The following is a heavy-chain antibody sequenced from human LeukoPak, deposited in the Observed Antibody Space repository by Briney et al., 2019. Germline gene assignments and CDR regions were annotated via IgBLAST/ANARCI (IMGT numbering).Heavy chain of an antibody. D-gene: IGHD6-6*01. CDR1: GFTFSNYW. J-gene: IGHJ6*03. CDR2: ISYDGSNK. CDR3: AREPWAYSSSSVRNYYYYYYMDV. Sequence: PGGSLRLSCAASGFTFSNYWMHWVRQAPGKGLEGVAVISYDGSNKYYADSVKGRFTISRDNSKNTLYLQMNSLRAEDTAVYYCAREPWAYSSSSVRNYYYYYYMDVWGKGTTVTVSS. V-gene: IGHV3-30*03.